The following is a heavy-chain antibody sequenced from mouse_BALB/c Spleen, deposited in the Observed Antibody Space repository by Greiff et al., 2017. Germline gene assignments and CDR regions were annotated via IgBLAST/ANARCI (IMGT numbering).Heavy chain of an antibody. Sequence: VQLQQSGAELVKPGASVKLSCTASGFNIKDTYMHWVKQRPEQGLEWIGWIDPENGNTIYDPKFQGKASITADTSSNTAYLQLSSLTSEDTAVYYCARSAYYYAMDYWGQGTSVTVSS. V-gene: IGHV14-3*02. CDR2: IDPENGNT. J-gene: IGHJ4*01. CDR3: ARSAYYYAMDY. CDR1: GFNIKDTY.